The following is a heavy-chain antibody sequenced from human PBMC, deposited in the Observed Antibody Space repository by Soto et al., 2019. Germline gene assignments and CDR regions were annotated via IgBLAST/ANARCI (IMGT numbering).Heavy chain of an antibody. CDR1: GGTFSSYT. J-gene: IGHJ4*02. Sequence: QVQLVQSGAEVKKHGSSVKVSCKASGGTFSSYTISWVRQAPGQGLEWMGRIFPSLGIANCAQKFQAIVTITAHKPTSTAYTELSRLRSEATAVYYCATLATAGTLDYWGQGTLVTFSS. CDR3: ATLATAGTLDY. CDR2: IFPSLGIA. V-gene: IGHV1-69*02. D-gene: IGHD6-13*01.